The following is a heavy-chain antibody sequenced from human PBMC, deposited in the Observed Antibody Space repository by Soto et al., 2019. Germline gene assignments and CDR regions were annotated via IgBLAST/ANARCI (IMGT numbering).Heavy chain of an antibody. D-gene: IGHD4-17*01. Sequence: QVQLQESGPGLVKPSGTLSLTCAVSGGSISSSNWWSWVRQPPGKGLEWIGEIYHSGSTNYNPSHKSRVTISVDKSKNQFSLKLSSVTAADTAVYYCARAWGDGDYPLTNWFDPWGQGTLVTVSS. J-gene: IGHJ5*02. V-gene: IGHV4-4*02. CDR3: ARAWGDGDYPLTNWFDP. CDR1: GGSISSSNW. CDR2: IYHSGST.